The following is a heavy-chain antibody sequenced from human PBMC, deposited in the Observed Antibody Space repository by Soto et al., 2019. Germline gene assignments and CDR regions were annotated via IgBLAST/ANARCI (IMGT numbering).Heavy chain of an antibody. J-gene: IGHJ4*02. CDR2: INHSGST. V-gene: IGHV4-34*01. CDR3: ARWATVAGIDY. Sequence: QVQLQQWGAGLLKPSETLSLTCAVYGGSFSGYYWSWIRQPPGKGLEWIGEINHSGSTNYNPSLKSRVTISVDTSKNQFSLKLSSVTAADTAVYYCARWATVAGIDYWGQGTLVTVSS. D-gene: IGHD6-19*01. CDR1: GGSFSGYY.